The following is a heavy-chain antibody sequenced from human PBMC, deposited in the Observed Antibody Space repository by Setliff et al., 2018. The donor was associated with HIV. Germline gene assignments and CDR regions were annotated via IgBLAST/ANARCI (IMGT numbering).Heavy chain of an antibody. J-gene: IGHJ3*02. Sequence: SVKVSCKASGGTFSSYAISWVRQAPGQGLEWMGGIIPIFGAANYAQKFQGRVTITADESTSTAYMELSSLRSEDTAVYYGARKMLDVPFDIWGQGTMVTVSS. CDR2: IIPIFGAA. CDR3: ARKMLDVPFDI. D-gene: IGHD1-1*01. V-gene: IGHV1-69*13. CDR1: GGTFSSYA.